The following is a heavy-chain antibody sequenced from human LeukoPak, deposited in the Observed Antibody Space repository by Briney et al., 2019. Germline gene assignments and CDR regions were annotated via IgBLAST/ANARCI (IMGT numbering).Heavy chain of an antibody. CDR1: GFPFNGYY. J-gene: IGHJ3*02. V-gene: IGHV1-2*02. Sequence: ASVKVSCKASGFPFNGYYMHWVRQAPGQGLEWMGWINPNSGDANYAQKFQGRVTMTRDTSISTAYKELRRLRSDDTAVYHCAREGDSSADAFDIWGQGTMVTVSS. CDR3: AREGDSSADAFDI. D-gene: IGHD3-22*01. CDR2: INPNSGDA.